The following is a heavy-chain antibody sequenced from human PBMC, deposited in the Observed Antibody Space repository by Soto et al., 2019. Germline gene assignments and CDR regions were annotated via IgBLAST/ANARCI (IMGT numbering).Heavy chain of an antibody. V-gene: IGHV4-39*01. Sequence: SETLSLTCTVSGGSISSSSYYWGWIRQPPGKGLEWIGSIYYSGSTYYNPSLKSRVTISVDTSKNQFSLKLSSVTAADTAVYYCARQLHAVYSSSSGSRFDYWGQGTLVTVSS. J-gene: IGHJ4*02. CDR3: ARQLHAVYSSSSGSRFDY. D-gene: IGHD6-6*01. CDR2: IYYSGST. CDR1: GGSISSSSYY.